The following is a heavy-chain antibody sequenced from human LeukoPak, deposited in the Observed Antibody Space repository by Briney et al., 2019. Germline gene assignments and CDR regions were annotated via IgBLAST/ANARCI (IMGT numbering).Heavy chain of an antibody. Sequence: GGSLRLSCAASGFTFSSYGMHWVRQAPGKGLEWVAVISYDGSNKYYADSVKGRFTISRDNSKNTLYLQMNSLRAEDTAVYYCAKDHRITSGGVIAPDYWGQGTLVTVPS. D-gene: IGHD3-16*02. J-gene: IGHJ4*02. CDR1: GFTFSSYG. V-gene: IGHV3-30*18. CDR3: AKDHRITSGGVIAPDY. CDR2: ISYDGSNK.